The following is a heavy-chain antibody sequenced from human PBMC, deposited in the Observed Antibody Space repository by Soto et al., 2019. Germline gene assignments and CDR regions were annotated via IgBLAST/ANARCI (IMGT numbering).Heavy chain of an antibody. CDR1: GFTFTSYA. CDR3: AKRTTGGDFYL. V-gene: IGHV3-23*01. J-gene: IGHJ2*01. D-gene: IGHD3-10*01. CDR2: ISGSGGST. Sequence: EVQLLESGGGLVQPGGSLRLSCAASGFTFTSYAMNWVRQAPGKGLEWVSVISGSGGSTYYADSVKGRFTISRDNSKNTLNRQMNSLRAEDSAVYYGAKRTTGGDFYLWGRGTLVTVSS.